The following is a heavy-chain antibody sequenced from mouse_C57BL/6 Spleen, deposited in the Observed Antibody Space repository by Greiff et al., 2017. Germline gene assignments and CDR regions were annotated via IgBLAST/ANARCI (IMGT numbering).Heavy chain of an antibody. D-gene: IGHD4-1*01. CDR3: ASRANWDAARDY. J-gene: IGHJ4*01. CDR2: INPSSGYT. CDR1: GYTFTSYW. Sequence: VQLQQSGAELAKPGASVKLSCKASGYTFTSYWMHWVKQRPGQGLEWIGYINPSSGYTKYNQKFKDKATLTADKSSSTAYMQLRSLTYEDSAVYYCASRANWDAARDYGGQGTSVTVSS. V-gene: IGHV1-7*01.